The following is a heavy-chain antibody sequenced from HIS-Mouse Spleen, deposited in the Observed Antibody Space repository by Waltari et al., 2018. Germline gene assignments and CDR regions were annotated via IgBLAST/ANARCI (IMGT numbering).Heavy chain of an antibody. CDR3: ARAAREVNAFDI. CDR2: IYYSWST. J-gene: IGHJ3*02. D-gene: IGHD1-26*01. V-gene: IGHV4-39*07. Sequence: QLQLQESGPGLVKPSETLSLTCTVSGGSISSSSYYWGWIRQPPGKGLEWIGSIYYSWSTYYNPSLKSRVTISVDTSKNQFSLKLSSVTAADTAVYYCARAAREVNAFDIWGQGTMVTVSS. CDR1: GGSISSSSYY.